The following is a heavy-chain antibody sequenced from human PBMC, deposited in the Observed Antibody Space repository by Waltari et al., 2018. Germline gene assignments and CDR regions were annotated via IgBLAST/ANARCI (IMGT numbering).Heavy chain of an antibody. CDR2: ISGSGGST. V-gene: IGHV3-23*01. Sequence: EVQLLESGGGLVQPGGSLRLSCAASGFTFSSYVMSWVRQAPGKGLEWVSAISGSGGSTYYADSVKGRFTISRDNSKNTLYLQMNSLRAEDTAVYYCAKGLVVFGYNEKSDYWGQGTLVTVSS. D-gene: IGHD5-12*01. CDR1: GFTFSSYV. CDR3: AKGLVVFGYNEKSDY. J-gene: IGHJ4*02.